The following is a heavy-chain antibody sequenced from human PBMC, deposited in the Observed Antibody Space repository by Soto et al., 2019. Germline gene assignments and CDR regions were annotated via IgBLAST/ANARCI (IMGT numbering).Heavy chain of an antibody. V-gene: IGHV4-39*01. Sequence: PSETLSLTCTVSGGSISSSSYYWGWIRQPPGKGLEWIGSIYYSGSTYYNPSLKSRVTISVDTSKNQFSLKLSSVTAADTAVYYCAGTIDVGYCSGGSCYYFDYWGQGTLVTVSS. CDR3: AGTIDVGYCSGGSCYYFDY. D-gene: IGHD2-15*01. J-gene: IGHJ4*02. CDR1: GGSISSSSYY. CDR2: IYYSGST.